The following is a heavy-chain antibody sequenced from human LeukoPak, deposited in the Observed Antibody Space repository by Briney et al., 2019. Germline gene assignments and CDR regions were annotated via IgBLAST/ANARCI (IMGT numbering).Heavy chain of an antibody. Sequence: ASVKASCKASGYTFTTSGFSWVRQAAGQRLEWMGWISAYNGNTVYAPKLQDRATMTTDTSTSAAYMELRSLRSNDPAMYYCARDEDYTVDYWGQGSLATVPS. CDR1: GYTFTTSG. CDR3: ARDEDYTVDY. J-gene: IGHJ4*02. CDR2: ISAYNGNT. D-gene: IGHD4-11*01. V-gene: IGHV1-18*01.